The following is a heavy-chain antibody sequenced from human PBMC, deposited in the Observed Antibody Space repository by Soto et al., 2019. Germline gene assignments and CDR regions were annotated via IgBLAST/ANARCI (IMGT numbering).Heavy chain of an antibody. CDR3: AKELSVTRYYGMGG. CDR2: ISYDGSNK. CDR1: GFTFSSYG. J-gene: IGHJ6*02. Sequence: PGGSLRVSCAPSGFTFSSYGMHWVRQAPGKGLEWVAVISYDGSNKYYADSVKGRFTISRDNSKNTPYLQMNSLRAEDTAVYYCAKELSVTRYYGMGGWGQRSTVTASS. D-gene: IGHD3-16*02. V-gene: IGHV3-30*18.